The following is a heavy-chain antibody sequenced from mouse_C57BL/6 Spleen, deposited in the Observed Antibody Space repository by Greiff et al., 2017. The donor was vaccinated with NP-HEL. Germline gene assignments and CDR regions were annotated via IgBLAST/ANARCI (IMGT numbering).Heavy chain of an antibody. V-gene: IGHV1-63*01. Sequence: VQLQESGAELVRPGTSVKMSCKASGYTFTNYWIGWAKQRPGHGLEWIGDIYPGGGYTNYNEKFKGKATLTADKSSSTAYMQFSSLTSEDSAIYYCARGGGKYFDVWGTGTTVTVSS. CDR1: GYTFTNYW. CDR2: IYPGGGYT. CDR3: ARGGGKYFDV. D-gene: IGHD1-1*02. J-gene: IGHJ1*03.